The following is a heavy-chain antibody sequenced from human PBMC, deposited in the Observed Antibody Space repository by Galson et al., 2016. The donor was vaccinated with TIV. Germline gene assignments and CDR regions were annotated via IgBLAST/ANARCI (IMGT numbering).Heavy chain of an antibody. CDR2: INPNSGAT. Sequence: SVKVSCKASGYMFTAYFIHWVRQAPGQGLEWMGRINPNSGATDYAQKFQGRVTMTRDTSISTAYMELSRLTYDDTAVYYCARSYYYDSCLDYWGQGTLVTVSS. CDR1: GYMFTAYF. V-gene: IGHV1-2*06. CDR3: ARSYYYDSCLDY. J-gene: IGHJ4*02. D-gene: IGHD3-22*01.